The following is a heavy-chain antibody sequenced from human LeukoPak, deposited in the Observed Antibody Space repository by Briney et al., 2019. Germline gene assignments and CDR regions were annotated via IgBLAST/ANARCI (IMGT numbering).Heavy chain of an antibody. CDR1: GFDFSSNW. V-gene: IGHV3-74*01. D-gene: IGHD3-3*01. J-gene: IGHJ4*02. Sequence: GGSLRLSCAASGFDFSSNWMHWVRHAPGQGLVWVSRIKGDGISTNYADSVKGRFTISRDIAKNTLYLQMNSLRAEDTGVYFCAKDHYWSIDYWGRGTLVTVSS. CDR2: IKGDGIST. CDR3: AKDHYWSIDY.